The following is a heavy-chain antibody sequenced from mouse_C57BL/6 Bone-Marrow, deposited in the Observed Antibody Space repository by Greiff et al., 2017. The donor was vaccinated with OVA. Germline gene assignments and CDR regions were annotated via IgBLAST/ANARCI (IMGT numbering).Heavy chain of an antibody. CDR2: IDPNSGGT. Sequence: QVQLKQPGAELVKPGASVKLSCKASGYTFTSYWMHWVKQRPGRGLEWIGRIDPNSGGTKYNEKFKSKATLTVDKPSSTAYMQLSSLTSEDSAVYYCARSGDWDGDYWGQGTTLTVSS. D-gene: IGHD4-1*01. J-gene: IGHJ2*01. V-gene: IGHV1-72*01. CDR1: GYTFTSYW. CDR3: ARSGDWDGDY.